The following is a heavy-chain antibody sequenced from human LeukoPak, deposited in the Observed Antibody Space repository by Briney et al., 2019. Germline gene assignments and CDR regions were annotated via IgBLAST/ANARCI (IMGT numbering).Heavy chain of an antibody. CDR1: GFTFSGSD. CDR3: TRFYDFGLDY. D-gene: IGHD3-3*01. J-gene: IGHJ4*02. Sequence: PGGSLRLSCAASGFTFSGSDMHWVRQASGKGLEWVGRIRSKANNYATAYAASVKGRFTVSRDDSKNTAYLQMNSLKTEDTAVYYCTRFYDFGLDYWGQGTLVTVSS. V-gene: IGHV3-73*01. CDR2: IRSKANNYAT.